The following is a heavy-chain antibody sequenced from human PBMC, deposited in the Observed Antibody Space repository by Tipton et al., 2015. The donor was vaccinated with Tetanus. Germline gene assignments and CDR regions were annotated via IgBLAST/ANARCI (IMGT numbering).Heavy chain of an antibody. Sequence: QLVQSGAEVKKPGESLKISCKPSGYNFTIYWIGWVRQMPGKGLEWMGVINPTDYQTSYNPSFEGQVTISADRSISTAYLQWSSLQTSDTAMYFCARRRSAILSGSYHWYFDIWGRGTLVTVSS. CDR2: INPTDYQT. CDR1: GYNFTIYW. CDR3: ARRRSAILSGSYHWYFDI. V-gene: IGHV5-51*01. J-gene: IGHJ2*01. D-gene: IGHD3-9*01.